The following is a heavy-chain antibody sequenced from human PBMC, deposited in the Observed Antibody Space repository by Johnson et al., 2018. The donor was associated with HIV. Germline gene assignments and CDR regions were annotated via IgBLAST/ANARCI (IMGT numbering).Heavy chain of an antibody. D-gene: IGHD3-10*01. CDR1: GFTFSSYA. V-gene: IGHV3-30*04. Sequence: QVQLVESGGGLVQPGRSLRLSCAASGFTFSSYAMHWVRQAPGKGLEWVALISYDGTDTYYADSVKGRFSISRDNSKNTLYLQMNSLKTEDPAVYYCTTGISWFGAITFDIWGQGTMVTVSS. CDR2: ISYDGTDT. J-gene: IGHJ3*02. CDR3: TTGISWFGAITFDI.